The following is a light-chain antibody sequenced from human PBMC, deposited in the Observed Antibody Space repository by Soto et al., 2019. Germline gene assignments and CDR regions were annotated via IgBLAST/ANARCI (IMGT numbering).Light chain of an antibody. CDR2: EVS. J-gene: IGLJ1*01. CDR1: SSDVGAYNL. Sequence: QSVLTQPASVSGSPGQSVTISCTGTSSDVGAYNLVSWYQQYPGKAPKLMIYEVSNRPSGVSNRFSGSKSGNTASLTISGLQAEDEADYYCSSYTRSSTHVFGTGTKVTVL. V-gene: IGLV2-14*01. CDR3: SSYTRSSTHV.